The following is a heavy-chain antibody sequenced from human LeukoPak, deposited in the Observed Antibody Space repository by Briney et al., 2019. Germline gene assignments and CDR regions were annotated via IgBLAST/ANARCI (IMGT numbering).Heavy chain of an antibody. Sequence: GASVKVSCKASGYTFTGYYMHWVRQAPGQGLEWMGWINPNSGGTNYAQKFQGRVTMTRDTSISTAYMELSRLRSDDTAVYYCATLVGATFVAFDIWGQGTMVTVSS. J-gene: IGHJ3*02. CDR1: GYTFTGYY. CDR2: INPNSGGT. V-gene: IGHV1-2*02. D-gene: IGHD1-26*01. CDR3: ATLVGATFVAFDI.